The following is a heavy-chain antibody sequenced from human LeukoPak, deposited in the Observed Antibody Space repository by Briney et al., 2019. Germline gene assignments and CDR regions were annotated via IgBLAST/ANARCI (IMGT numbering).Heavy chain of an antibody. J-gene: IGHJ4*02. Sequence: GGSLRLSCAASGFTFSSYGMHWVRQAPGKGLEWVAFIRYDGSNKYYADSVKGRFTISRDNSKNTLYLQMNSLRYDDTAVYYCARDLATVATPYFDSWGQGTLVTVSS. CDR3: ARDLATVATPYFDS. CDR2: IRYDGSNK. CDR1: GFTFSSYG. V-gene: IGHV3-30*02. D-gene: IGHD4-23*01.